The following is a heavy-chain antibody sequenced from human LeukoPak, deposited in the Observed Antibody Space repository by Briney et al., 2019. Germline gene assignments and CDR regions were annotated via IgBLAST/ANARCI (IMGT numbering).Heavy chain of an antibody. CDR1: GYTLTELS. V-gene: IGHV1-24*01. CDR3: ATDLKMTTSVPFDY. CDR2: FDPEDGET. D-gene: IGHD5-24*01. Sequence: ASVKVSCKVSGYTLTELSMRWVRQAPGKGLEWMGGFDPEDGETIYAQKFQGRVTMTEDTSTDTAYMDLSSLRSEDTAVYYCATDLKMTTSVPFDYWGQGTLVTVSS. J-gene: IGHJ4*02.